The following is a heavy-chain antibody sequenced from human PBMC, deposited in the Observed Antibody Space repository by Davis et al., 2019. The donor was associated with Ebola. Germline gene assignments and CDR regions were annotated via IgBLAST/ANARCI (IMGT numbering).Heavy chain of an antibody. D-gene: IGHD6-6*01. CDR1: GFTFDDYA. CDR2: ISWNSGRI. J-gene: IGHJ6*02. CDR3: AKDLQYSSSYYYGMDV. V-gene: IGHV3-9*01. Sequence: SLKISCAASGFTFDDYAMHWVRQAPGKGLEWVSGISWNSGRIGYADSVKGRFTISRDNAKNSLYLQMNSLRAEDTALYYCAKDLQYSSSYYYGMDVWGQGTTVTVSS.